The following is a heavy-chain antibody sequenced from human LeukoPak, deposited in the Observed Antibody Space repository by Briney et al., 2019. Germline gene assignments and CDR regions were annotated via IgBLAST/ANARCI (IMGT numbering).Heavy chain of an antibody. J-gene: IGHJ4*02. CDR1: GFSFIGYG. V-gene: IGHV3-30*03. D-gene: IGHD4-17*01. CDR2: ISDDVRNK. CDR3: ATRPSDYGDYVTYFDY. Sequence: GGSLRLSCAASGFSFIGYGVHWVREAPGEGLGWVGVISDDVRNKKYADSVKGRVTISRDNSKDTLYLQMNSLRDEDTAVYYCATRPSDYGDYVTYFDYWGQGTLVTVSS.